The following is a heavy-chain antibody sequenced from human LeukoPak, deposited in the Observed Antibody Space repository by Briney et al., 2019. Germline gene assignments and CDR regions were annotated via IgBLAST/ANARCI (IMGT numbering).Heavy chain of an antibody. D-gene: IGHD3-10*01. CDR1: GGSISTYH. CDR3: ARRITYMDV. Sequence: SETLSLTCTVSGGSISTYHWSWIRQPPGKGLEWIGYIYTSGSTSYNPSLNSRVTISVDTSKNQFSLKLTSVTAPDTAVYYCARRITYMDVWGNGTTVTVSS. J-gene: IGHJ6*03. CDR2: IYTSGST. V-gene: IGHV4-4*08.